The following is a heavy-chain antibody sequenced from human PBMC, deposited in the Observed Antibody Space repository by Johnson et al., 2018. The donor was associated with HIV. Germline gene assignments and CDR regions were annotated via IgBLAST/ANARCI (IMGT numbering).Heavy chain of an antibody. Sequence: VPLVESGGGFVRPGGSLTLSCAASRFTFSSYWMHWVRHVAGKGLVWVARINSDGSRTNYADSVKGRFTFSRDNAKNTLYLQMNSLRAEDTAVFFCARDWSWRGSLKGGGAFDIWGQGTMVTVSS. J-gene: IGHJ3*02. CDR3: ARDWSWRGSLKGGGAFDI. CDR2: INSDGSRT. V-gene: IGHV3-74*01. D-gene: IGHD1-26*01. CDR1: RFTFSSYW.